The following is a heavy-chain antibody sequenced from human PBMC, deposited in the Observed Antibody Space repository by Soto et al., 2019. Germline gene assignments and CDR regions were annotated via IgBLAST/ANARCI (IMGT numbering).Heavy chain of an antibody. CDR1: GYTFTSYD. V-gene: IGHV1-8*01. CDR3: ARGFLSYYDSSGYDAFDI. CDR2: MNPNSGNT. J-gene: IGHJ3*02. D-gene: IGHD3-22*01. Sequence: ASVKVSCKASGYTFTSYDINWVRQATGQGLEWMGWMNPNSGNTGYAQKFQGRVTMTRNTSISTAYMELSSLRSEDTAVYYCARGFLSYYDSSGYDAFDIWGQGTMVTVSS.